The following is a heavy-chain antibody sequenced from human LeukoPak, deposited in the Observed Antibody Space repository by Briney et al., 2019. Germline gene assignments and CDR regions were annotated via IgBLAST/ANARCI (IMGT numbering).Heavy chain of an antibody. J-gene: IGHJ6*03. CDR1: GFTFSSYW. CDR3: ARVGEDILVVPAAMYRYYYYMDV. CDR2: IKQDGSEK. D-gene: IGHD2-2*01. Sequence: PGGSLRLSCAASGFTFSSYWMSWVRQAPGKGLEWVANIKQDGSEKYYVYSVKGRFTISRDNAKNSLYLQMNSLSAEDTAVYYWARVGEDILVVPAAMYRYYYYMDVWGKGTTVTISS. V-gene: IGHV3-7*01.